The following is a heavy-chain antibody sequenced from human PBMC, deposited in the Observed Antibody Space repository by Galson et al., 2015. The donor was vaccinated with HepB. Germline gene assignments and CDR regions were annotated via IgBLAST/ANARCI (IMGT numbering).Heavy chain of an antibody. CDR1: GYTFSNYY. D-gene: IGHD6-6*01. J-gene: IGHJ6*02. CDR2: INPSGGSP. CDR3: TSPRITARLGVYYYYGMDV. V-gene: IGHV1-46*01. Sequence: SVKVSCKASGYTFSNYYIHWVRQAPGQGLEWMGIINPSGGSPSYAQKFQGRVTMTRDTSTSTVYMELSSLRSEDTAVYYCTSPRITARLGVYYYYGMDVWGQGTTVTVSS.